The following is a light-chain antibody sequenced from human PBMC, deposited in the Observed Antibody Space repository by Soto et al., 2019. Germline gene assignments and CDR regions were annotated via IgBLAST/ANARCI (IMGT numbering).Light chain of an antibody. J-gene: IGKJ1*01. V-gene: IGKV1-5*03. CDR1: QSISWW. CDR2: KAS. CDR3: QQDSSPWT. Sequence: DIQMTQSPSTLSASVGDRVTITCRASQSISWWLAWYQQKPGKAPKLLIYKASILESGVPSRFSGSGSGTEFTLTISSLQPDDIATYYCQQDSSPWTFGQGTKVEIK.